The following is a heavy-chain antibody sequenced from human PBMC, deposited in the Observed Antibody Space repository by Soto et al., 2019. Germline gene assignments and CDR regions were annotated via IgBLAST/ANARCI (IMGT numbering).Heavy chain of an antibody. CDR2: ISYDGSNK. CDR1: GFTFSSYG. Sequence: TGGSLRLSCAASGFTFSSYGMHWVRQAPGKGLEWVAVISYDGSNKYYADSVKGRFTISRDNSKNTLYLQMNSLRAEDTAVYYCAKEVDSSSPSFGYWGQGTLVTVSS. J-gene: IGHJ4*02. V-gene: IGHV3-30*18. CDR3: AKEVDSSSPSFGY. D-gene: IGHD6-6*01.